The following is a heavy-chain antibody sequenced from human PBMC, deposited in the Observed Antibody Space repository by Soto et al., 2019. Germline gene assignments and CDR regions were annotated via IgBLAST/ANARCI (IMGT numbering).Heavy chain of an antibody. V-gene: IGHV3-48*02. Sequence: GGSLRLSCAASGFTFSSYSMNWVRQAPGKGLEWVSYISSSSSTIYYADSVKGRFTISRDNAKNSLYLQMNSLRDEDTAVYYCARGDIVVVPAAPYYYGMDVWGQGTTVTVSS. CDR3: ARGDIVVVPAAPYYYGMDV. D-gene: IGHD2-2*01. CDR1: GFTFSSYS. J-gene: IGHJ6*02. CDR2: ISSSSSTI.